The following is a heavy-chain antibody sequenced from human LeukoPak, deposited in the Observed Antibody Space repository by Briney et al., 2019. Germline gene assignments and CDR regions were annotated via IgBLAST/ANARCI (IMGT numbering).Heavy chain of an antibody. CDR2: VSSDGNSK. D-gene: IGHD6-13*01. CDR3: AKDGGRAAAGTVDS. V-gene: IGHV3-30*18. Sequence: SGTSLRLSCAASGFTFSNYAMHWVRQAPGKGLEWVAVVSSDGNSKYYADSMKGRFTISRDNSKNTLYLQINSLRADDTAVFYCAKDGGRAAAGTVDSWGQGALVTVSS. J-gene: IGHJ4*02. CDR1: GFTFSNYA.